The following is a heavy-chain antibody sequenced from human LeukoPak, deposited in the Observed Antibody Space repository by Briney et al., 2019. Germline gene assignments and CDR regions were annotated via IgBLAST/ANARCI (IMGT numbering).Heavy chain of an antibody. J-gene: IGHJ3*02. CDR1: GFTFSTYS. D-gene: IGHD3-22*01. CDR2: INHSGIT. Sequence: GSLRLSCAASGFTFSTYSLNWVRQPPGKGLEWIGEINHSGITNYNPSLKSRVTISVDTSKNQFSLKLSSVTAADTAVYYCALLITIIGVSAFDIWGQGTMVTVSS. V-gene: IGHV4-34*08. CDR3: ALLITIIGVSAFDI.